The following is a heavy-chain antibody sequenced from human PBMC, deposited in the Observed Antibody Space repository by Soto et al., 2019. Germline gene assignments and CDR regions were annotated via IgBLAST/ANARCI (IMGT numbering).Heavy chain of an antibody. CDR1: GGTFSTSA. Sequence: QVRLVQSGAEVKKPGSSVKASCKTSGGTFSTSAISWVRQAPGQGLEWMGGIIPIFGTANYEQKFQGRVSITEDKSTNTAYMKLGSLPSEDTAVSYCATGEVRGGGDVWGQWTTLTVSS. V-gene: IGHV1-69*06. CDR2: IIPIFGTA. J-gene: IGHJ6*02. CDR3: ATGEVRGGGDV. D-gene: IGHD3-10*01.